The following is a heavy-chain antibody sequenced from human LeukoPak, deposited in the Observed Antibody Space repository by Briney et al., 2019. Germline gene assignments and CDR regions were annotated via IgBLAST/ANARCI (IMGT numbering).Heavy chain of an antibody. Sequence: SETLSLTCTVSGGSISSSCYCWGWLRAPPGKGLEWLGSIYYSGSTYYNPTLRSRVTISVDTSKTQFSLKLSSVTPADTAVYYCARGGTPRYYDFWSGRPGFRSYYFDYWGQGTLVTVSS. V-gene: IGHV4-39*01. CDR2: IYYSGST. J-gene: IGHJ4*02. CDR3: ARGGTPRYYDFWSGRPGFRSYYFDY. CDR1: GGSISSSCYC. D-gene: IGHD3-3*01.